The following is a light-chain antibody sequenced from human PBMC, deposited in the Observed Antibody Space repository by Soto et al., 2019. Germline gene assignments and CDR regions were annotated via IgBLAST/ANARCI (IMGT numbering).Light chain of an antibody. CDR1: QIVDIN. J-gene: IGKJ2*01. CDR3: HQYNKWPLYT. CDR2: GAS. Sequence: EMVMTQSPATLSVSPGERVTLSCRASQIVDINLAWYQQKPGHAPRLLIYGASVRAKGVPARFSGSGSATEFTHTISSLQSDDFAVYYCHQYNKWPLYTFGQGTKLEIK. V-gene: IGKV3-15*01.